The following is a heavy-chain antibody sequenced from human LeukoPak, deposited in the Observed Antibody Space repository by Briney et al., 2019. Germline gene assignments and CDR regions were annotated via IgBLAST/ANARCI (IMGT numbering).Heavy chain of an antibody. Sequence: SETLSLTCTVSGGSISSGSYYWSWIRQPAGKGLEWIGRIYTSGSTNYNPSLKSRVTISVDTSKNQFSLKLSSVTAADTAVYYCARAVEAYGSGSYYFDYWGQGTLVTVSS. CDR2: IYTSGST. V-gene: IGHV4-61*02. D-gene: IGHD3-10*01. CDR1: GGSISSGSYY. J-gene: IGHJ4*02. CDR3: ARAVEAYGSGSYYFDY.